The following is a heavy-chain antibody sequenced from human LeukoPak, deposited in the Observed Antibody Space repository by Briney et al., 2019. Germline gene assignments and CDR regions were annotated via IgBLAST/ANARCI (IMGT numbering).Heavy chain of an antibody. CDR3: ARALGSYSGWFDP. J-gene: IGHJ5*02. CDR2: IYPGDSDT. D-gene: IGHD3-10*01. Sequence: GESLQISCQGSGYSFTSYWIGWVRQMPGKGLEWMGIIYPGDSDTRYSPSFQGQVTISADKSISTAYLQWSSLKASDTAMYYCARALGSYSGWFDPWGQGTLVTVSS. CDR1: GYSFTSYW. V-gene: IGHV5-51*01.